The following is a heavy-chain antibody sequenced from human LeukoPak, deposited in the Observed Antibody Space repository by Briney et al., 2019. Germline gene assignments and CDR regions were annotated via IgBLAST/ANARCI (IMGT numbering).Heavy chain of an antibody. V-gene: IGHV4-4*09. D-gene: IGHD3-10*01. CDR2: IYIGGTT. Sequence: SETLSLTCTVSGGSISNYYWTWVRQPPGKELEWIGYIYIGGTTNYNPSLKGRATISVDTSKNQFSLKLSSVTAADTAVYYCASLSYYYGSGKIDPWGQGTLVTVSS. CDR3: ASLSYYYGSGKIDP. CDR1: GGSISNYY. J-gene: IGHJ5*02.